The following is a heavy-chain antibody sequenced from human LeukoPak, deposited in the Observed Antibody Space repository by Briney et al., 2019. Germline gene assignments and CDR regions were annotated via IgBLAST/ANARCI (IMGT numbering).Heavy chain of an antibody. CDR3: ARDPYCSGGSCYRSNWFDP. V-gene: IGHV1-2*02. CDR1: GYTFTGYY. Sequence: ASVKVSCKASGYTFTGYYMHWVRQAPGQGLEWRGWINPNSGGTNYAQKFQGRVTMTRDTSISTAYMELSRLRSDDTAVYYCARDPYCSGGSCYRSNWFDPWGQGTLVTVSS. CDR2: INPNSGGT. D-gene: IGHD2-15*01. J-gene: IGHJ5*02.